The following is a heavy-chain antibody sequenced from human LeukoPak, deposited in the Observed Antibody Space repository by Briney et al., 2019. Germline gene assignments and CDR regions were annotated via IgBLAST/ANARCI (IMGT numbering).Heavy chain of an antibody. V-gene: IGHV1-18*01. D-gene: IGHD6-13*01. Sequence: AAVKVSRKSSGYTFTSYGISWVREAPGQGLEWMGWISAYNGNTNYAQKHQGRVTMTTDTSTSTAYMELRSLRADDTAVYYCARKAAAGPDYWGQGTLVTVSS. J-gene: IGHJ4*02. CDR2: ISAYNGNT. CDR1: GYTFTSYG. CDR3: ARKAAAGPDY.